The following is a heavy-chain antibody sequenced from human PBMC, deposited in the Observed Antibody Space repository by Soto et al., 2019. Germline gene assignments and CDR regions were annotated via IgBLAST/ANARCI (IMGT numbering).Heavy chain of an antibody. CDR2: ISAYNGNT. Sequence: ASLRGSCKASGYTFTSCCISWVRQAPVQGLEWMGCISAYNGNTNYAQKLQGRVTMTTDTSTSTAYMELRSLRSDDTAVYYCARDYYDSNDGMDVWGQGTTVTVSS. CDR1: GYTFTSCC. CDR3: ARDYYDSNDGMDV. V-gene: IGHV1-18*04. J-gene: IGHJ6*02. D-gene: IGHD3-22*01.